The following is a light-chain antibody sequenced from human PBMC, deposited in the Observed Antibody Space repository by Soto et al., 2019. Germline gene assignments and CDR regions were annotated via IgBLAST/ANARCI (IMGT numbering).Light chain of an antibody. CDR2: AAS. Sequence: DIQMTQSPSSLSASVGDRVTITCRASQDISNYLAWYQQKPGKVPKLLIYAASTLQTGVQTRFSGSRSGTVFTLTINSLQPEDVATYYCQNYKSAPNTFGRGTRLEIK. CDR1: QDISNY. V-gene: IGKV1-27*01. J-gene: IGKJ2*01. CDR3: QNYKSAPNT.